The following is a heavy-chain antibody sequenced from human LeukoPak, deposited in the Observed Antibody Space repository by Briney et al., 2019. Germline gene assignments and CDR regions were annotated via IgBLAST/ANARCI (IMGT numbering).Heavy chain of an antibody. CDR3: ARASGITMIVLDWFDP. V-gene: IGHV4-39*07. D-gene: IGHD3-22*01. J-gene: IGHJ5*02. Sequence: SETMSLTCTVSGGSISSSCYYWGWIRQPPGKGLEWIGSIYYSGSTYYNPSLKSRVTISVDTSKNQFSLKLSSVTAADTAVYYCARASGITMIVLDWFDPWGQGTLVTVAS. CDR1: GGSISSSCYY. CDR2: IYYSGST.